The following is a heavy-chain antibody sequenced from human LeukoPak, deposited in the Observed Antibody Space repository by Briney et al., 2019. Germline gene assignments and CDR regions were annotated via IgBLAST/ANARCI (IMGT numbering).Heavy chain of an antibody. V-gene: IGHV3-23*01. CDR1: GFSFNAYA. CDR3: AKDHDNTDYYYYFDS. CDR2: ISETGRTT. J-gene: IGHJ4*02. Sequence: PGGSLRISCAASGFSFNAYAMSWVRQAPGKGLEWVSGISETGRTTSYTDSVKGRFTISRDNSKNTLHPQMNRLGAEDTALYYCAKDHDNTDYYYYFDSWGQGTLVTVSS. D-gene: IGHD2-21*02.